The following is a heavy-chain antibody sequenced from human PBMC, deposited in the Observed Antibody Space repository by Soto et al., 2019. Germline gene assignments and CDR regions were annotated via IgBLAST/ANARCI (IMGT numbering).Heavy chain of an antibody. Sequence: SETLSLTCTVSGGSISSGDYYWSWIRQPPGKGLEWIGYIYYSGSTYYNPSLKSRVTISVDTSKNQFSLKLSPVTAADTAVYYCARGPPLGERLWFGESHYYYYYGMDVWGQGTTVTVSS. CDR3: ARGPPLGERLWFGESHYYYYYGMDV. CDR1: GGSISSGDYY. J-gene: IGHJ6*02. D-gene: IGHD3-10*01. CDR2: IYYSGST. V-gene: IGHV4-30-4*01.